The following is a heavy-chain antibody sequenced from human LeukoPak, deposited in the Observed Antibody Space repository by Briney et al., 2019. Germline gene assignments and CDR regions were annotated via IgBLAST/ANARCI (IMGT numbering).Heavy chain of an antibody. CDR1: GYTFTSSG. J-gene: IGHJ3*02. Sequence: ASVKVSCKASGYTFTSSGISWVRQVPGQGLEWMGWISAYNGNTNYAQKLQGRVTMTTDTSTSTAYMELRSLRSDDTAVYYCARSRAPVVLGAFDIWGQGTMVTVSS. CDR3: ARSRAPVVLGAFDI. CDR2: ISAYNGNT. V-gene: IGHV1-18*01.